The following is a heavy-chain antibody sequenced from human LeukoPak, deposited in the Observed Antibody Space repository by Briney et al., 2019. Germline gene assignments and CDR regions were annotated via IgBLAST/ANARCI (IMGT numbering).Heavy chain of an antibody. CDR2: INPNSGGT. Sequence: ASVKVSCKASGYTFTGYYMHWVRQAPGQGLEWMGRINPNSGGTNYAQKFQGRVTMTRDTSISTAYMELSRLRSDDTAVYYCASFEGVDFWSGYYMDYYYYGMDVWGQGTTVTVPS. D-gene: IGHD3-3*01. CDR3: ASFEGVDFWSGYYMDYYYYGMDV. CDR1: GYTFTGYY. V-gene: IGHV1-2*06. J-gene: IGHJ6*02.